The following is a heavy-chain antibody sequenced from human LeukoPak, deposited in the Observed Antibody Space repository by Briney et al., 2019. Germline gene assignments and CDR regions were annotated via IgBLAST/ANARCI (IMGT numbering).Heavy chain of an antibody. J-gene: IGHJ4*02. D-gene: IGHD4-17*01. CDR3: AKVTAVTNTGALDY. CDR1: GFTFISYW. Sequence: GGSLRLSCAASGFTFISYWMHWVRQAPGKGLVWVSRINSDGSSTTYADSVKGRFTISRDNAKNTLYLQMNSLSVDDTAVYYCAKVTAVTNTGALDYWGQGTLVTVSS. CDR2: INSDGSST. V-gene: IGHV3-74*01.